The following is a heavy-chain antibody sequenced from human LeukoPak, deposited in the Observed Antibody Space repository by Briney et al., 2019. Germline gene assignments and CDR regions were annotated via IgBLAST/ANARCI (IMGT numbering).Heavy chain of an antibody. J-gene: IGHJ3*01. CDR1: GFTVSSNY. D-gene: IGHD6-13*01. CDR3: ARDREEAAAPGV. CDR2: IYSGGST. V-gene: IGHV3-53*01. Sequence: GGSLRLSCAASGFTVSSNYMSWVRQAPGKGLEWVSVIYSGGSTYYVDSVKGRFTISRDNSKNTLYLQMNSLRAEDTAVYYCARDREEAAAPGVWGQGTMVTVSS.